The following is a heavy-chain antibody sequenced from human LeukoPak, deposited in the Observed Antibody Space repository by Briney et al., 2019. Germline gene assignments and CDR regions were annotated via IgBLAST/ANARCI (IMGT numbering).Heavy chain of an antibody. V-gene: IGHV4-4*02. J-gene: IGHJ4*02. Sequence: SETLSLTCGVSDGSISTTNWWTWVRQPPGEGLEWIGEVHLSGRTHYNPSLESRVTMSVDMSENHISLRLTSVTAADTAVYYCAREGGPYRPLDYSGQGTLVTVSS. CDR1: DGSISTTNW. CDR3: AREGGPYRPLDY. CDR2: VHLSGRT.